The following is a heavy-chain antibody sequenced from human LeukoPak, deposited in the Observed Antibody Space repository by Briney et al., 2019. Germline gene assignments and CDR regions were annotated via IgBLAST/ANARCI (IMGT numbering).Heavy chain of an antibody. V-gene: IGHV3-30*02. CDR3: AKDQGFYQLPSETFDY. D-gene: IGHD2-2*01. CDR1: GFTFSSYG. CDR2: IRYDGSNK. J-gene: IGHJ4*02. Sequence: SGGSLRLSCAASGFTFSSYGMHWVRQAPGKGLEWVAFIRYDGSNKYYADSVKGRFTISRDNSKNTLYLQMNSLRAEDTAVYYCAKDQGFYQLPSETFDYWGQGTLVTVSS.